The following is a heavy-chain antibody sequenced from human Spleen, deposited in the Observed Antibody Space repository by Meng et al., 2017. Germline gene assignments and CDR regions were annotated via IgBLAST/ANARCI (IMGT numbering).Heavy chain of an antibody. Sequence: GESLKISCAASGLTFSSYAMHWVRQAPGKGLEWVAVVSNDGSSKHYADSVKGRLTISRDNSKNTLYLQMNSLRREDTALYNCAGAYSYGYFAFDIWGQGTMVTVSS. J-gene: IGHJ3*02. CDR2: VSNDGSSK. D-gene: IGHD5-18*01. V-gene: IGHV3-30*01. CDR1: GLTFSSYA. CDR3: AGAYSYGYFAFDI.